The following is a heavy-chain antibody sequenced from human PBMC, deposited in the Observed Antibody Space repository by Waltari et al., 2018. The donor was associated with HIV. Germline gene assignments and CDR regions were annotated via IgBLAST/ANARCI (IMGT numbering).Heavy chain of an antibody. CDR1: GFTFNDYD. CDR2: ISFDGNNR. Sequence: QVRLVESGGGAVQPGRSLRLSCVTSGFTFNDYDIHWVRQAPGKGLEWVAVISFDGNNRYYGDSTKGRFLVSKDTSKKTVYLQMNRLRVEDTAVYYCARGAWEVTTVTTEGSLEIWGQGTPVTVSS. V-gene: IGHV3-33*08. J-gene: IGHJ3*02. CDR3: ARGAWEVTTVTTEGSLEI. D-gene: IGHD4-17*01.